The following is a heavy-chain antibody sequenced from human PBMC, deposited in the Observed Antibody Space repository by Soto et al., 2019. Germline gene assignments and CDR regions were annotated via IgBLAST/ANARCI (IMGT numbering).Heavy chain of an antibody. Sequence: ASVKVSCKASGGTFSSYAISWVRQAPGQGLEWMGGIIPIFGTANYAQKFQGRVTITADESTSTAYMELSSLRSEDTAVYYCAAARRAKNWFDPWGQGTLVTVSS. D-gene: IGHD6-25*01. CDR3: AAARRAKNWFDP. CDR1: GGTFSSYA. V-gene: IGHV1-69*13. J-gene: IGHJ5*02. CDR2: IIPIFGTA.